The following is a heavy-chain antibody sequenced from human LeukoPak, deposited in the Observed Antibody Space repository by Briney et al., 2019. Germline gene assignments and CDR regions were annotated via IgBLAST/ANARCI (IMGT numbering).Heavy chain of an antibody. D-gene: IGHD6-19*01. Sequence: GGSLRHSCEGSGYTFSSYAMHWVRQAPGKGLECVAAISSDGRITYYANFVKGRFTISRDNSKNTLYLQMGSLRTEDMAVYYCARVSGWYWFDQWGQGTLVTVSS. CDR3: ARVSGWYWFDQ. CDR1: GYTFSSYA. V-gene: IGHV3-64*01. J-gene: IGHJ5*02. CDR2: ISSDGRIT.